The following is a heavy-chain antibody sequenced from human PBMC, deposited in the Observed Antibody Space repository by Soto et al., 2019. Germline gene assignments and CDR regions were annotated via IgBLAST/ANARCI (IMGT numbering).Heavy chain of an antibody. CDR2: IRSKANSYET. CDR3: TSLSEGHRFLWFGELSYMDV. V-gene: IGHV3-73*01. D-gene: IGHD3-10*01. CDR1: GCTFSGSA. Sequence: EVQLVESGGGLVQPGGSLKLSCAASGCTFSGSAMHWVRQASGKGLEWVGRIRSKANSYETAYAASVKGRFTISRDDSKNTAYLQMNSLKTEDTAVYYCTSLSEGHRFLWFGELSYMDVWGKGTTVTVSS. J-gene: IGHJ6*03.